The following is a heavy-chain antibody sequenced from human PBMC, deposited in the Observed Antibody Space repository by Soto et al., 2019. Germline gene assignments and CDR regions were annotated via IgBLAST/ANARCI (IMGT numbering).Heavy chain of an antibody. CDR1: GFTFSSYG. J-gene: IGHJ4*02. V-gene: IGHV3-33*01. Sequence: GGSLRLSCAASGFTFSSYGMHWVRQAPGKGLEWVAVIWYDGSNKYYADSMKGRFTISRDNSKNTLYLQMNSLRAEDTAVYYCATKIAAPLYWGQGTLVTVSS. CDR2: IWYDGSNK. CDR3: ATKIAAPLY. D-gene: IGHD6-6*01.